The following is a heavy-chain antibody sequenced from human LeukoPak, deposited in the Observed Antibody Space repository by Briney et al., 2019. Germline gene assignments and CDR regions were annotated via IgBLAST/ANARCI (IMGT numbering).Heavy chain of an antibody. CDR2: IYYSGST. V-gene: IGHV4-59*01. Sequence: SETLSLTCTVSGGSISSYYWSWIRQPPGKGLEWIGYIYYSGSTNYNPSLKSRVTISVDTSKNQFSLKLSSVTAADTAVYYCARVNHYYGWIYYFDYWGQGTLVTVSS. CDR1: GGSISSYY. CDR3: ARVNHYYGWIYYFDY. J-gene: IGHJ4*02. D-gene: IGHD3-10*01.